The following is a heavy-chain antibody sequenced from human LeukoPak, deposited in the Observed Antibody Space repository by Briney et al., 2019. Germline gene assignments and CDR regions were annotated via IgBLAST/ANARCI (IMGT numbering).Heavy chain of an antibody. V-gene: IGHV3-64D*06. CDR1: GFTFSRYV. CDR2: ISSNGGST. D-gene: IGHD3-10*01. CDR3: VKDGSGSYYTYYFDY. Sequence: GGSLRLSCSASGFTFSRYVTHWVRQAPGKGLEYVSAISSNGGSTYYADSVKGRFTISRDNSKNTLYLQMSSLRSEDTAVYYCVKDGSGSYYTYYFDYWGQGTLVTVSS. J-gene: IGHJ4*02.